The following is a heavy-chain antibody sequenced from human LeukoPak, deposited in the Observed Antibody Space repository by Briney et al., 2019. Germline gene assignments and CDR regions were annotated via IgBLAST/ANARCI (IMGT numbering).Heavy chain of an antibody. D-gene: IGHD6-13*01. Sequence: GGALRLSCAPSGFTFSSYWIHWVRQAPGKGLVWVSRINRDGSSTTYAVSGKGRFTISRDNAKNTLYLQMNSLRAEDTAVYYCARSAAAGFSYYSYYLTSGAKGPRPPSS. CDR1: GFTFSSYW. CDR3: ARSAAAGFSYYSYYLTS. V-gene: IGHV3-74*01. CDR2: INRDGSST. J-gene: IGHJ6*03.